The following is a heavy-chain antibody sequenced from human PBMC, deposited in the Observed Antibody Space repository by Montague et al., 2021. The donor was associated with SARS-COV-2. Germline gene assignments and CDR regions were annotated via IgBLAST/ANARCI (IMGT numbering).Heavy chain of an antibody. CDR3: VGIVGAADY. Sequence: SETLSLTCTVSGGSISSSSYYWGWIRQPPGKGLEWIGSIYYSGSTYYNPSLKRRVTISVDTSKNQFSLKLSSVTAADTVVYYCVGIVGAADYWGQGTLVTVSS. J-gene: IGHJ4*02. CDR2: IYYSGST. D-gene: IGHD1-26*01. V-gene: IGHV4-39*01. CDR1: GGSISSSSYY.